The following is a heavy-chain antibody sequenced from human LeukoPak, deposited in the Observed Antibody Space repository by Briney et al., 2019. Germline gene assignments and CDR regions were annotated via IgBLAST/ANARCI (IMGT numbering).Heavy chain of an antibody. Sequence: SVKVSCKASGGTFSSYAISWVRQAPGQGLEWMGGIIPIFGTANYAQKFQGRVTITADESTSTAYMELSSLRSEDTAVYYCARDPQQFCSSTSCYFNWGQGTLVTVSS. D-gene: IGHD2-2*01. J-gene: IGHJ4*02. V-gene: IGHV1-69*01. CDR2: IIPIFGTA. CDR3: ARDPQQFCSSTSCYFN. CDR1: GGTFSSYA.